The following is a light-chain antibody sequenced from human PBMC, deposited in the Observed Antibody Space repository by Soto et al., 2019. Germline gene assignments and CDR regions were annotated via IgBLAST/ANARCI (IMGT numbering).Light chain of an antibody. V-gene: IGKV3-20*01. CDR1: QSVSNDY. CDR3: QQYGRPPRAT. J-gene: IGKJ5*01. CDR2: SVS. Sequence: EMVLTQSPGTLSLSPGDRATLSCRASQSVSNDYLAWFQQKPGQTPRLLIYSVSSRATGIPDRFSGSGSGTDFTLTISRLEPEDFAVYYCQQYGRPPRATFGQGTRLETK.